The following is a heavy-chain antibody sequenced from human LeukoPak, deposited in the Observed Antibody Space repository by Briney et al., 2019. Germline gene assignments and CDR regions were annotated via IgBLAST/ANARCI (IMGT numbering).Heavy chain of an antibody. CDR1: GFTFSNAW. J-gene: IGHJ5*02. Sequence: RPGGSLRLSCAASGFTFSNAWMSWVRQAPGKGLEWVGRIKSKTDGGTTDYAAPVKGRFTISRDDSKNTLYLQMNSLRAEDTAVYYCAKDRSGWFDPWGQGTLVTVSS. V-gene: IGHV3-15*01. CDR2: IKSKTDGGTT. CDR3: AKDRSGWFDP. D-gene: IGHD6-19*01.